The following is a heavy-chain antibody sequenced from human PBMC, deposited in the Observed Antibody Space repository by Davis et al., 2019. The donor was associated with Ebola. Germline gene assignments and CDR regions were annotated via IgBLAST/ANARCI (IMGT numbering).Heavy chain of an antibody. V-gene: IGHV3-48*03. CDR2: ISSSGSTI. CDR3: ARDDSSSWYRSNYYYYMDV. J-gene: IGHJ6*03. D-gene: IGHD6-13*01. CDR1: GFTFSSYE. Sequence: GESLKISCAASGFTFSSYEMNWVRQAPGKGLEWVSYISSSGSTIYYADSVKGRFTISRDNAKNSLYLQMNSLRAEDTAVYYCARDDSSSWYRSNYYYYMDVWGKGTTVTVSS.